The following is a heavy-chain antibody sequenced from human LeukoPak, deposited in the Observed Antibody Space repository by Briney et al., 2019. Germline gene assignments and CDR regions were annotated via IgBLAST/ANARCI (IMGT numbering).Heavy chain of an antibody. Sequence: PGGSLRLSCAASGFTFSSYSMNWVRQAPGKGLEWVSSISSSSSYIYYADSVKGRFTISRDNSKGTLYLQMNSLRVEDTAVYYCAKGSDGYRPYYFDYWGQGTLVAVSS. V-gene: IGHV3-21*04. CDR2: ISSSSSYI. J-gene: IGHJ4*02. CDR3: AKGSDGYRPYYFDY. CDR1: GFTFSSYS. D-gene: IGHD3-16*02.